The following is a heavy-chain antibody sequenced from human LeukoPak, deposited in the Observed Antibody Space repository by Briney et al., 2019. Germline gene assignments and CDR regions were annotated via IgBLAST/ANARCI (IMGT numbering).Heavy chain of an antibody. D-gene: IGHD2-2*01. CDR3: ARDSRCFLTSCYGFYSPLDY. CDR1: GYTFTSYG. V-gene: IGHV1-18*01. Sequence: GASVKVSCKASGYTFTSYGISWVRQAPGQGLEWMGWISAYNGNTNYAQKLQGRVTMTTDTSTSTAYMELRSLRSDDTAVYYCARDSRCFLTSCYGFYSPLDYWGQGTLVTVSS. J-gene: IGHJ4*02. CDR2: ISAYNGNT.